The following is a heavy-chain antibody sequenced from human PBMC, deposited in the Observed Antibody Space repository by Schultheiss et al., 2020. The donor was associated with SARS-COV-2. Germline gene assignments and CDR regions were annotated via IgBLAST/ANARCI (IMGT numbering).Heavy chain of an antibody. V-gene: IGHV3-21*01. CDR2: ISSSSSYI. D-gene: IGHD7-27*01. J-gene: IGHJ4*02. CDR3: ARDQTLTGDWWGGSAGAHYFDY. Sequence: ETLSLTCAVSGGSISSSNWWSWVRQAPGKGLEWVSSISSSSSYIYYADSVKGRFTISRDNAKNSLYLQMNSLRAEDTAVYYCARDQTLTGDWWGGSAGAHYFDYWGQGTLVTVSS. CDR1: GGSISSSN.